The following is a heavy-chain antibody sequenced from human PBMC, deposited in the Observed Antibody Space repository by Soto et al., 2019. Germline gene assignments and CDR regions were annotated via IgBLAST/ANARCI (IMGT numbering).Heavy chain of an antibody. Sequence: GASVKVSCKASGYTFTSYGINWVRQAPGLGLEWMGRVNPIVSMSNYAQKFQGRVTITADKSTNTAYMQLSSLRSEDTAIYYCAASYGSGYRAFDYWGQGALVTVSS. J-gene: IGHJ4*02. D-gene: IGHD3-10*01. V-gene: IGHV1-69*04. CDR3: AASYGSGYRAFDY. CDR1: GYTFTSYG. CDR2: VNPIVSMS.